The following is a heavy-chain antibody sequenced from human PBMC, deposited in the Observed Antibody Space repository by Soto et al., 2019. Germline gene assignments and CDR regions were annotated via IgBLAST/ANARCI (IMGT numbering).Heavy chain of an antibody. J-gene: IGHJ3*02. V-gene: IGHV1-24*01. CDR1: AYTLTELT. CDR2: FDPEDGET. D-gene: IGHD1-26*01. CDR3: AADLSGRGALDI. Sequence: ASVKVSCKVSAYTLTELTMHWVRQAPGKGLEWMGGFDPEDGETIYAQKFQGRVTMTEDTSTDTAYMEMSSLRSEDTAVYYCAADLSGRGALDIWGQGTMVTVSS.